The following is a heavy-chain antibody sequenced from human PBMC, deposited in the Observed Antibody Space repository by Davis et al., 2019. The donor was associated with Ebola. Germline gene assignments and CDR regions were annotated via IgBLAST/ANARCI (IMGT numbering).Heavy chain of an antibody. Sequence: SETLSLTCTVSGGSISGSSSSDYYWGWIRQPPGKGLEWIGRIYSGGSTDYSPSLKSRVTISVDTSKNQFSLNLRSVTAGDTAVYYCARGGGPRGQWLSDYFDYWGQGTLVTVSS. CDR1: GGSISGSSSSDYY. CDR3: ARGGGPRGQWLSDYFDY. J-gene: IGHJ4*02. CDR2: IYSGGST. D-gene: IGHD6-19*01. V-gene: IGHV4-39*02.